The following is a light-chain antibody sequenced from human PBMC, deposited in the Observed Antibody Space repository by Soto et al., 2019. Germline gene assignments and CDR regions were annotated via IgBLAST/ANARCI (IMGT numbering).Light chain of an antibody. J-gene: IGKJ4*01. CDR3: QKYDNYTPGVT. Sequence: DIQMTHSPSSLSASVGDRVTITCQASQDIKNYLNWYQQKSGKAPKLLIYDASDLETGVPSRFSGSGSGTDFTFTINSLQPEDIATYYCQKYDNYTPGVTFGGGIKVDIX. V-gene: IGKV1-33*01. CDR2: DAS. CDR1: QDIKNY.